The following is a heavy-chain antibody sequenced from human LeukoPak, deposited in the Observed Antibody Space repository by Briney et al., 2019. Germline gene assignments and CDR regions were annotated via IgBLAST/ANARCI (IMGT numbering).Heavy chain of an antibody. D-gene: IGHD6-19*01. J-gene: IGHJ4*02. Sequence: NSSETLSLTCTVSGGSVSSYYWSWIRQPAGKGLEWIGRIYTSGSTSYNPSLRSRVTMSVDTSKNRFPLKLTSVTAADTAVYYCARDQEQWLAPDYWGQGTLVTVSS. CDR1: GGSVSSYY. CDR3: ARDQEQWLAPDY. CDR2: IYTSGST. V-gene: IGHV4-4*07.